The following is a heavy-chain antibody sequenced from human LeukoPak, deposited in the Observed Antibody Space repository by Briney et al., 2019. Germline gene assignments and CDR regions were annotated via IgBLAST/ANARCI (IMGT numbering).Heavy chain of an antibody. D-gene: IGHD1-26*01. CDR3: AREPTGSYSFDF. CDR1: GDSISSGGYY. J-gene: IGHJ4*02. CDR2: IYNSGST. Sequence: SQTLSLTCTVSGDSISSGGYYWSWIRQHPGKGLEWIGYIYNSGSTYYNPSLKSRVTISIDTSKRQFSLELTSVTAADTAVYYCAREPTGSYSFDFWGQGTLVTISS. V-gene: IGHV4-31*03.